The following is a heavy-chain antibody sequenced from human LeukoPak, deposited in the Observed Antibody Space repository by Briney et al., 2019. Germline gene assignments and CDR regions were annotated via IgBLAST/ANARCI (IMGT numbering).Heavy chain of an antibody. CDR3: AKAGAGGYDYGDYGPDY. CDR2: ISGSGGST. Sequence: GGSLRLSCAASGLTFSSYAMSWVRQAPGKGLEWVSAISGSGGSTYYADSVKGRFTISRDNSKNTLYLQMNSLRVEDTAVYYCAKAGAGGYDYGDYGPDYWGQGTLVTVSS. J-gene: IGHJ4*02. CDR1: GLTFSSYA. V-gene: IGHV3-23*01. D-gene: IGHD4-17*01.